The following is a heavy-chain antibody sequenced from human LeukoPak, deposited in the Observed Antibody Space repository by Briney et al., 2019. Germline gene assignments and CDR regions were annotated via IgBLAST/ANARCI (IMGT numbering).Heavy chain of an antibody. V-gene: IGHV1-18*01. CDR2: ISAYNGNT. D-gene: IGHD1-26*01. CDR1: GYTSTSYG. Sequence: ASVKVSCKASGYTSTSYGISWVRQAPGQGLEWMGWISAYNGNTNYAQKLQGRVTMTTDTSTSTAYMELRSLRSDDTAVYYCARETSIVGATTDFDYWGQGTLVTVSS. CDR3: ARETSIVGATTDFDY. J-gene: IGHJ4*02.